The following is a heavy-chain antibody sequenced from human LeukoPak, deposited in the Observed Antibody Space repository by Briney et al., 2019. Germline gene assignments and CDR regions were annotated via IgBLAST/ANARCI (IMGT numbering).Heavy chain of an antibody. CDR1: GYTFTGYY. J-gene: IGHJ5*02. V-gene: IGHV1-2*02. CDR3: ARDPSGSWFDP. D-gene: IGHD3-10*01. Sequence: GASVKVSCKASGYTFTGYYIHWVRQAPGQGLEWMGWINPNSGGTNYAQKFQGRVTMTRDTSISTAYMELSRLTSDDTAVYYCARDPSGSWFDPWDQGTLVTVSS. CDR2: INPNSGGT.